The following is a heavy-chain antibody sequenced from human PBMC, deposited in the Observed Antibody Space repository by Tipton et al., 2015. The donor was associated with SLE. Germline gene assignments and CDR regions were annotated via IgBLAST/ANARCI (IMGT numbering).Heavy chain of an antibody. CDR2: ISSSSRYI. CDR1: AFSFSNYA. Sequence: GSLRLSCAAAAFSFSNYAMGWVRQAPGKGLEWVSSISSSSRYIYYADSVKGRFTISRDNAKNSLYLQMNTLRAEDTAVYYCARQTNYMDVWGKGTTVTVSS. CDR3: ARQTNYMDV. V-gene: IGHV3-21*01. J-gene: IGHJ6*03.